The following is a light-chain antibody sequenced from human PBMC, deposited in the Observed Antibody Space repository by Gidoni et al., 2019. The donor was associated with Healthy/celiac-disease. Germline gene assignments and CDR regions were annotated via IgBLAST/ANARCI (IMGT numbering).Light chain of an antibody. J-gene: IGKJ1*01. CDR1: QNISSSY. V-gene: IGKV3-20*01. CDR3: QQYNSSPRT. Sequence: ETVSTQFPGALSLSSGERATLPCRASQNISSSYLAWYQQKPGQAPRLLIYGASSRATGIPARFSGSGSGTDFTLTISRLQPEDFAVYYCQQYNSSPRTFGQGTKVEIK. CDR2: GAS.